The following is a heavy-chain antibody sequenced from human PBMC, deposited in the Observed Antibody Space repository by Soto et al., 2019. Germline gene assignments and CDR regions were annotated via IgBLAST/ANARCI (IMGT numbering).Heavy chain of an antibody. CDR1: GFTFGDYA. Sequence: GGSLRLSCTASGFTFGDYAMSWVRQAPGKGLEWVGFIRSKAYGGTTEYAASVKGRFTISRDDSKSIAYLQMNSLKTEDTAVYYCTRAPSYYYDSSGYCMRWGQGTLVTVSS. CDR3: TRAPSYYYDSSGYCMR. CDR2: IRSKAYGGTT. V-gene: IGHV3-49*04. D-gene: IGHD3-22*01. J-gene: IGHJ4*02.